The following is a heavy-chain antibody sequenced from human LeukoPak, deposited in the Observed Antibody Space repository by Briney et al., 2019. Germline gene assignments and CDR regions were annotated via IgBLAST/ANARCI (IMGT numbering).Heavy chain of an antibody. J-gene: IGHJ4*02. D-gene: IGHD3-22*01. Sequence: GSLRLSCAASGFTFSSYWMNWVRQAPGKGLEWVSSISSSSSYIYYADSVKGRFTISRDNSKNTLYLQMNSLRAEDTAVYYCAKIRSSGYYDYWGQGTLVTVSS. CDR2: ISSSSSYI. CDR3: AKIRSSGYYDY. CDR1: GFTFSSYW. V-gene: IGHV3-21*01.